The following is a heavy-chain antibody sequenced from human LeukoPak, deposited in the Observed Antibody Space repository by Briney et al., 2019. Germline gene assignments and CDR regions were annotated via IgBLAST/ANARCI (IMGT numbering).Heavy chain of an antibody. V-gene: IGHV3-15*01. CDR2: IKSKTDGGTT. CDR3: AKDKERESDFYYYMDV. J-gene: IGHJ6*03. Sequence: GGSLRLSCAASGFTFSNAWMSWVRQAPGKGLEWVGRIKSKTDGGTTDYAAPVKGRFTISRDNSKNTLYLQMNSLRAEDTAVYYCAKDKERESDFYYYMDVWGKGTTVTVSS. CDR1: GFTFSNAW.